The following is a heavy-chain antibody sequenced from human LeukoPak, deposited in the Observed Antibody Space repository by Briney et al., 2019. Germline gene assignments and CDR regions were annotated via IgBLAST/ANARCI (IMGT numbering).Heavy chain of an antibody. CDR3: ARGQASAPIRYYFCYMDV. CDR1: GFTFNNYA. D-gene: IGHD3-10*01. Sequence: PGGSLRLSCAASGFTFNNYAMTWVRQAPGKGLEWVSSVVGNGDFTFYANSVRGRFTISRDNSKNTLFLQMTSLRAEDTALYYCARGQASAPIRYYFCYMDVWGKGTTVTVSS. CDR2: VVGNGDFT. V-gene: IGHV3-23*01. J-gene: IGHJ6*03.